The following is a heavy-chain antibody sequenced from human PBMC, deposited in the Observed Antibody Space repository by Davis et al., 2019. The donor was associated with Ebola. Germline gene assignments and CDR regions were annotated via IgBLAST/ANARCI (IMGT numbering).Heavy chain of an antibody. Sequence: SETLSLTCTVSGGSISSYYWSWIRQPAGKGLEWIGRIYTSGSTNYNPSLKSRVTMSIDTSKNQFSLKLSSVTAADTAVYYCARLTPGDFWSGYTWDYYMDVWGKGTTVTVSS. J-gene: IGHJ6*03. CDR2: IYTSGST. CDR1: GGSISSYY. CDR3: ARLTPGDFWSGYTWDYYMDV. V-gene: IGHV4-4*07. D-gene: IGHD3-3*01.